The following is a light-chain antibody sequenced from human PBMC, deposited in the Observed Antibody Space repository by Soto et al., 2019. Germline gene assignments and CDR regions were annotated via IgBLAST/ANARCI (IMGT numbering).Light chain of an antibody. CDR2: DAS. CDR1: RSISSY. Sequence: EIVLTQSPATLSLSPGERATLSCRDSRSISSYLAWYQQKPGQAPRLLIYDASNRATGIPARFSGSGSGTDFTLTISSLEPEDFAVYYCQQRSNWPPWTFGQGTKVEIK. V-gene: IGKV3-11*01. CDR3: QQRSNWPPWT. J-gene: IGKJ1*01.